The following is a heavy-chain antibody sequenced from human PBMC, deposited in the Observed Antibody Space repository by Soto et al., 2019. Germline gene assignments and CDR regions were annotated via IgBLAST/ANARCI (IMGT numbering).Heavy chain of an antibody. CDR1: GYTFTSYA. D-gene: IGHD3-3*01. CDR2: INAGNGNT. Sequence: AASVKVSCKASGYTFTSYAMHWVRQAPGQRLEWMGWINAGNGNTKYSQKFQGRVTITRDTSASTAYMELSSLRSEDTAVYYCARDLTGVTIFGVANPYYYYYGMDVWGQGTTVTVSS. V-gene: IGHV1-3*01. CDR3: ARDLTGVTIFGVANPYYYYYGMDV. J-gene: IGHJ6*02.